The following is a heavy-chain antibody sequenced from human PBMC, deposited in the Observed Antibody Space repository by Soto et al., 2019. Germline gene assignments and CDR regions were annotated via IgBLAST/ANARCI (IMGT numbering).Heavy chain of an antibody. Sequence: GGSLRLSCAASGFTFSSYSMNWVRQAPGKGLEWVSSISSSSSYIYYADSVKGRFTISRDNAKNSLYLQMNSLRAEDTAVYYCATYDSSGYSHDAFDIWGQGTMVTVSS. CDR3: ATYDSSGYSHDAFDI. CDR2: ISSSSSYI. CDR1: GFTFSSYS. V-gene: IGHV3-21*01. D-gene: IGHD3-22*01. J-gene: IGHJ3*02.